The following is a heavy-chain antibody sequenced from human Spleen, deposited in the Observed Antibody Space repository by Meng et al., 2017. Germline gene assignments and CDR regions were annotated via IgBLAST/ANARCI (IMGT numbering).Heavy chain of an antibody. CDR2: IYHSGST. V-gene: IGHV4-38-2*02. D-gene: IGHD1-26*01. CDR3: ARDRERYGMDV. J-gene: IGHJ6*02. Sequence: SETLSLTCAVSGYSISSGYYWGWIRQPPGKGLEWIGSIYHSGSTYYNPSLKSRVTISVDTSKNQFSLKLSSVSVADTAIYYCARDRERYGMDVWGQGTTVTVSS. CDR1: GYSISSGYY.